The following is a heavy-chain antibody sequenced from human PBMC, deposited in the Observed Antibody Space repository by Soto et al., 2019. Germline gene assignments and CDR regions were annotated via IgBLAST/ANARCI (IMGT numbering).Heavy chain of an antibody. Sequence: PSETLSLTCSVSGDSVSLYYWSWIRQPPGKGLEWLGFVYYSGTTDYNPSLKSRVTISLDTSKNRFSLRLTSVSAADTAVYYCARHLPDAFWSGYSGFDTWGQGTMVTVSS. CDR3: ARHLPDAFWSGYSGFDT. V-gene: IGHV4-59*08. D-gene: IGHD3-3*01. CDR2: VYYSGTT. CDR1: GDSVSLYY. J-gene: IGHJ4*02.